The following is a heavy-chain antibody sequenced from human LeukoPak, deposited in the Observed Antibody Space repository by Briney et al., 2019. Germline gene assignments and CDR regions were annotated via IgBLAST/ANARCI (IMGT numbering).Heavy chain of an antibody. CDR1: GFIFNNYW. Sequence: VVLGGSLRLSCAASGFIFNNYWMHWVRPTPGEGPLWLSRINGDGSSTSYANSVQGRFIISRDNAKNTLYLQMNSLRAEDTAVYYCTRQWHTPSDYWGQGTLVTVSS. CDR2: INGDGSST. D-gene: IGHD6-19*01. CDR3: TRQWHTPSDY. V-gene: IGHV3-74*01. J-gene: IGHJ4*02.